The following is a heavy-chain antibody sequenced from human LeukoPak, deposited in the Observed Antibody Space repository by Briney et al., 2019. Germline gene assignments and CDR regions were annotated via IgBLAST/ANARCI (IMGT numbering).Heavy chain of an antibody. Sequence: SVKVSCRASGGTFSSYAISWVRQAPGRGLEWMGGIIPIFGTANYAQKFQGRVTITADESTSTAYMELSSLRSEDTAVYYCASARRNYDILTGPFDYWGQGTLVTVSS. CDR1: GGTFSSYA. CDR3: ASARRNYDILTGPFDY. J-gene: IGHJ4*02. CDR2: IIPIFGTA. D-gene: IGHD3-9*01. V-gene: IGHV1-69*13.